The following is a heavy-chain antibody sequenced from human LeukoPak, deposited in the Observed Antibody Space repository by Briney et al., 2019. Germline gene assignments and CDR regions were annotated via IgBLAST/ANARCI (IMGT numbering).Heavy chain of an antibody. CDR2: IIPMFGTA. J-gene: IGHJ4*02. Sequence: SVKVSCKASGGTFSSYEISWVRQAPGQGLEWMGGIIPMFGTAKYAQKFQGRVTITTDKSTSTAYMELSSLRSEDTAVYYCASGATDIVVVPATLRNYYLDYWGQGTLVTVSS. CDR3: ASGATDIVVVPATLRNYYLDY. CDR1: GGTFSSYE. V-gene: IGHV1-69*05. D-gene: IGHD2-2*01.